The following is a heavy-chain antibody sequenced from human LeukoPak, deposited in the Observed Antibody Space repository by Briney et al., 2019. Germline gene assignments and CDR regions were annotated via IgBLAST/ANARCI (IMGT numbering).Heavy chain of an antibody. V-gene: IGHV3-66*01. CDR3: ARASQWLAFDY. CDR2: IYNGDNT. CDR1: GFTVSSNY. J-gene: IGHJ4*02. Sequence: PGGSLRLSCAAPGFTVSSNYMTWVRQAPGKGLEWVSVIYNGDNTNYADSVKGRFTISRDSSKNTLFLQMNSLRAEDTAVYYCARASQWLAFDYWGQGTLVTVSS. D-gene: IGHD6-19*01.